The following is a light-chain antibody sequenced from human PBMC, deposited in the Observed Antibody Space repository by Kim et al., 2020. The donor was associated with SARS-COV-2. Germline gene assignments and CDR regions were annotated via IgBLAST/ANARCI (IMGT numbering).Light chain of an antibody. Sequence: STLAASVGDSVTITCRASQSISSWLAWYQQKPGKAPKLLIYKASSLESGVPSRFSGSGSGTEFTLTISSLQPDDFATYYCQQSRTFGQGTKVDIK. CDR1: QSISSW. J-gene: IGKJ1*01. V-gene: IGKV1-5*03. CDR2: KAS. CDR3: QQSRT.